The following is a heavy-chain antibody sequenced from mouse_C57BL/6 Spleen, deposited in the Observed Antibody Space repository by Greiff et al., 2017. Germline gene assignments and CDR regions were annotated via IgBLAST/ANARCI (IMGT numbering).Heavy chain of an antibody. D-gene: IGHD1-1*01. CDR1: GYTFTSYW. CDR2: INPSNGGT. CDR3: ARSYWVTTVVARDWYFDV. V-gene: IGHV1-53*01. Sequence: QVQLQQPGTELVKPGASVKLSCKASGYTFTSYWMHWVKQRPGQGLEWIGNINPSNGGTNYNEKFKSKATLTVDKSSSTAYMQLSSLTSEDSAVYYCARSYWVTTVVARDWYFDVWGTGTTVTVSS. J-gene: IGHJ1*03.